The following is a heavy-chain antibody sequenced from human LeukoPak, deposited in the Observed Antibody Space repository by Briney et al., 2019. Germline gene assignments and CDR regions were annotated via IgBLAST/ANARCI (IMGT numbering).Heavy chain of an antibody. Sequence: GGSLRLSCAASGFIFSDYGMHWVRQAPGKGLEWVSSISSSSYIYYADSVKGRFTISRDNAKNSLYLQMNSLRAEDTAVYYCARDVFVYSSSWYGAFDIWGQGTMVTVSS. V-gene: IGHV3-21*06. CDR3: ARDVFVYSSSWYGAFDI. CDR1: GFIFSDYG. CDR2: ISSSSYI. J-gene: IGHJ3*02. D-gene: IGHD6-13*01.